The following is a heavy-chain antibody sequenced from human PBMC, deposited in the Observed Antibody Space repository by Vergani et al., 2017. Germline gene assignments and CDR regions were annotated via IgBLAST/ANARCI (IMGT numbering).Heavy chain of an antibody. CDR3: AKANPRNSGYDYLYYYHAMDV. CDR2: IKNTGDST. J-gene: IGHJ6*02. Sequence: EVQLLQSEGAVVQPGGSLRFSCVASGFTFSSHAMSWVRQGHGQGLEWVSSIKNTGDSTHYADSVKGRFTISRDNSKNTLYLQMNSLSAGDTAVYYCAKANPRNSGYDYLYYYHAMDVWGQGTTVTVSS. D-gene: IGHD5-12*01. V-gene: IGHV3-23*01. CDR1: GFTFSSHA.